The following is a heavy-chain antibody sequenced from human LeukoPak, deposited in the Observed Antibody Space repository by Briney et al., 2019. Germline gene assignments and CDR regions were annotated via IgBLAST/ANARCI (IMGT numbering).Heavy chain of an antibody. CDR2: INHSGST. D-gene: IGHD1-26*01. Sequence: SETLSLTCAVYGGSFSGYYWSWIRQPPGKGLEWIGEINHSGSTNYNPSLKSRVTISVDTSKNQFSLKLSSVTAADTAVYYCARHLIVGATKGYNWFDPWGQGTLVTVSS. V-gene: IGHV4-34*01. CDR3: ARHLIVGATKGYNWFDP. CDR1: GGSFSGYY. J-gene: IGHJ5*02.